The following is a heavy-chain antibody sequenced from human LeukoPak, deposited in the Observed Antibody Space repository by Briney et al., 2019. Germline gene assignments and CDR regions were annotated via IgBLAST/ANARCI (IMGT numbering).Heavy chain of an antibody. J-gene: IGHJ4*02. CDR2: ISSSSSYI. V-gene: IGHV3-21*01. CDR3: ARDGWSCSSTSCPGTYYFDY. Sequence: PGGSLRLSCAASGFTFSSYSMNWVRQAPGKGLEWVSSISSSSSYIYYADSVKGRFTISRDNAKNSLYLQMNSLRAEDTAVHYCARDGWSCSSTSCPGTYYFDYWGQGTLVTVSS. CDR1: GFTFSSYS. D-gene: IGHD2-2*01.